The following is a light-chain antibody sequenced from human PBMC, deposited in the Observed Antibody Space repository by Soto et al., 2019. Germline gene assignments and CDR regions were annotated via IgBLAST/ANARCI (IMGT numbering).Light chain of an antibody. CDR1: QSISSY. CDR3: QQSSNTPLT. J-gene: IGKJ3*01. CDR2: TAS. V-gene: IGKV1-39*01. Sequence: DIQMTQSPSSLSASAGDRVTITCRASQSISSYLNWYQQKPGKAPKLLIYTASNLQSGVPSRFSGSGSGTDFTLTISSLQPEDFATYFCQQSSNTPLTFGPGTKVDIK.